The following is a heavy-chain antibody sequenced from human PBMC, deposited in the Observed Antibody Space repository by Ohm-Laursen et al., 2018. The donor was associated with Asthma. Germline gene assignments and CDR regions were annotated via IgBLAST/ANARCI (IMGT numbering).Heavy chain of an antibody. J-gene: IGHJ4*02. CDR1: GFTFSSYW. CDR2: IKQDGSEK. CDR3: AKMPEAGHFDY. D-gene: IGHD1-14*01. Sequence: SLRLSCAASGFTFSSYWMSWVRQAPGKGLEWVANIKQDGSEKYYVDSVKGRFTISRDNAKNSLYLQMNSLRAEDTAVYYCAKMPEAGHFDYWGQGTLVTVSS. V-gene: IGHV3-7*05.